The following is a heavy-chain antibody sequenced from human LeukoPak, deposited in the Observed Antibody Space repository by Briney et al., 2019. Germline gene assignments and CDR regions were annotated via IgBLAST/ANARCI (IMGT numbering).Heavy chain of an antibody. D-gene: IGHD3-22*01. CDR1: GFTFSSYW. CDR2: IKQDGSNK. V-gene: IGHV3-7*01. CDR3: ARDNFDSSGYCPDDY. Sequence: GGSLRLSCAASGFTFSSYWMRWVRQAPGKGLEWVANIKQDGSNKYYADSVKGRFTISRDNSKNTLYLQMNSLGAEDTAVYYCARDNFDSSGYCPDDYWGQGTLVTVSS. J-gene: IGHJ4*02.